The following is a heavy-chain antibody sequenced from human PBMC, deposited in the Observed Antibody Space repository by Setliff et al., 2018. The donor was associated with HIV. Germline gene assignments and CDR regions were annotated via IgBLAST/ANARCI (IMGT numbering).Heavy chain of an antibody. CDR1: GDTFITYW. J-gene: IGHJ3*02. CDR3: GRLRISGTTTGAFDI. Sequence: GESLKISCQGLGDTFITYWIGWVRQMPGKGLEWMGIIYPGDSDTRYSPSFQGQVTMSVDKSITTAYLHWKSLKASDSAMYYCGRLRISGTTTGAFDIWGQGTMVTVS. V-gene: IGHV5-51*01. CDR2: IYPGDSDT. D-gene: IGHD1-7*01.